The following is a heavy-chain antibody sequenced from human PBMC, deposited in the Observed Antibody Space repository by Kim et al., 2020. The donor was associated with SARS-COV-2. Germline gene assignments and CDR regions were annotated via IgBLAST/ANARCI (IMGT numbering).Heavy chain of an antibody. D-gene: IGHD3-10*01. CDR3: ARIYGSGNIGWFDP. V-gene: IGHV7-4-1*02. Sequence: AQGFTGRFVFSLDTSVSTAYLQISSLKAEDTAVYYCARIYGSGNIGWFDPWGQGTLVTVSS. J-gene: IGHJ5*02.